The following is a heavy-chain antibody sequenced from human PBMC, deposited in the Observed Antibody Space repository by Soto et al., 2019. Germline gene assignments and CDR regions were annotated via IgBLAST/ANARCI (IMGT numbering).Heavy chain of an antibody. V-gene: IGHV5-51*01. J-gene: IGHJ4*02. CDR2: IYPGDSDT. CDR3: ASSVAAGTALDY. D-gene: IGHD1-1*01. CDR1: GYSFTRWW. Sequence: GESLKIACKGSGYSFTRWWMGWLRKMPGKGLEWMGIIYPGDSDTRYSPSFQGQVTISADKSISTAYLQWSSLKASDTAMYYCASSVAAGTALDYWGQGTLVTVSS.